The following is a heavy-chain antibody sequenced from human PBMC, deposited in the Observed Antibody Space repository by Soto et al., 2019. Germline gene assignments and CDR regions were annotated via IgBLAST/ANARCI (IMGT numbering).Heavy chain of an antibody. CDR3: ARGVDYGDYEANWFDP. Sequence: QVQLVESGGGVVQPGRSLRLSCAASGFTFSSYGMHWVRQAPGKGLEWVAVIWYDGSNKYYADSVKGRFTISRDNSKNTLYLKMNSLRAEDTAVYYCARGVDYGDYEANWFDPWGQGTLVTVSS. CDR2: IWYDGSNK. D-gene: IGHD4-17*01. CDR1: GFTFSSYG. V-gene: IGHV3-33*01. J-gene: IGHJ5*02.